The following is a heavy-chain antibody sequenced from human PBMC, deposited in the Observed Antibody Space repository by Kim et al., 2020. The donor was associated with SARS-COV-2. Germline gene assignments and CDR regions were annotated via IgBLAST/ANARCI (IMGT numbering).Heavy chain of an antibody. J-gene: IGHJ4*02. D-gene: IGHD3-10*01. CDR3: AALDTVQVPGGI. Sequence: YVDSGKRRFTMSRDNAKNSQYLQMSSLRTEDTAIYYCAALDTVQVPGGIWGQGTLVTVSS. V-gene: IGHV3-7*01.